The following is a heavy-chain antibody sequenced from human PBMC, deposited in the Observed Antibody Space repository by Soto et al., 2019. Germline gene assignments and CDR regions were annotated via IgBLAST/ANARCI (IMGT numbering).Heavy chain of an antibody. Sequence: QVQLQQWGAGLLKPSETLSLTCAVYGGSFSGYYWTWIRQPPGTGLEWIGEINHSGSTNYNPSLKSGVTISVDTSKKQFSLKLNSVTAADTAVYYCARDKITGLFDYWGQGTLVTVSS. J-gene: IGHJ4*02. D-gene: IGHD2-8*02. CDR3: ARDKITGLFDY. CDR1: GGSFSGYY. CDR2: INHSGST. V-gene: IGHV4-34*01.